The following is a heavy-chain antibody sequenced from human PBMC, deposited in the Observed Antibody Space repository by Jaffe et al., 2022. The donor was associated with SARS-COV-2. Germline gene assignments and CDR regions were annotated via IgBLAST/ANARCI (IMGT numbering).Heavy chain of an antibody. CDR3: ARDGDRYNWNDEVYYYGMDV. V-gene: IGHV4-61*02. CDR2: IYTSGST. CDR1: GGSISSGSYY. D-gene: IGHD1-20*01. J-gene: IGHJ6*02. Sequence: QVQLQESGPGLVKPSQTLSLTCTVSGGSISSGSYYWSWIRQPAGKGLEWIGRIYTSGSTNYNPSLKSRVTISVDTSKNQFSLKLSSVTAADTAVYYCARDGDRYNWNDEVYYYGMDVWGQGTTVTVSS.